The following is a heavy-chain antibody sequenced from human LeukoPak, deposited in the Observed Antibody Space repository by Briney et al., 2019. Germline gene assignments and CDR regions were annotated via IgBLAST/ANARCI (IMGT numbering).Heavy chain of an antibody. J-gene: IGHJ6*03. D-gene: IGHD1-26*01. Sequence: PGGSLRLSCEVSGFTFSTYWMNWVRQAPGKGLEWVANINPAGSDKYYVDSVKGRFTISRDNAKNTLYLQMNSLRAEDTAVYYCARKAGGSYYMDVWGKGTTVTVSS. CDR2: INPAGSDK. V-gene: IGHV3-7*01. CDR1: GFTFSTYW. CDR3: ARKAGGSYYMDV.